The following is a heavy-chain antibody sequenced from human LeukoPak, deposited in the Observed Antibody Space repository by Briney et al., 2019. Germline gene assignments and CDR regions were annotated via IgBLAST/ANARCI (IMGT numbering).Heavy chain of an antibody. V-gene: IGHV3-33*01. CDR1: GFTFSSYG. CDR3: ARDLTGLDY. CDR2: IWYDGSNK. J-gene: IGHJ4*02. Sequence: GRSLRLSCAASGFTFSSYGVHWVRQTPGKGLEWVAVIWYDGSNKYYADSVKGRFTISRDNSKNTLYLQMNSLRAEDTAVYYCARDLTGLDYWGQGTLVTVSS.